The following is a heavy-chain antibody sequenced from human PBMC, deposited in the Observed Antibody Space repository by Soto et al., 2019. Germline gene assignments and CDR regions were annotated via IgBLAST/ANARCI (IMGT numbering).Heavy chain of an antibody. J-gene: IGHJ4*01. CDR1: GFTFSSYA. D-gene: IGHD3-22*01. CDR3: AKEKNYYASTGCRNVLSYFDN. CDR2: ISCSGAST. V-gene: IGHV3-23*01. Sequence: GGSLRLSCAASGFTFSSYALSWVRQAPGKGLEWVSAISCSGASTYYADSVKGRFTISRDNSKNTLYLQMNSLRAEDTAVYYCAKEKNYYASTGCRNVLSYFDNWGPGTIVDVYS.